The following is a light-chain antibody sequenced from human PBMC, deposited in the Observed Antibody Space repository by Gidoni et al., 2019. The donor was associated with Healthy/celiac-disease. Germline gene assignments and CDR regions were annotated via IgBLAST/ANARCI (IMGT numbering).Light chain of an antibody. CDR2: DVS. J-gene: IGLJ2*01. CDR1: SSDVGGYHY. V-gene: IGLV2-11*01. Sequence: QSALTQPRSVSGSPGQSVTISCTGTSSDVGGYHYVSWYQQHPGKAPKLIIYDVSKRPSGVPDRFSGSKSGNTASLTISGLQAEDEADYYCSSYAGSYTFGVVFGGGTKLTVL. CDR3: SSYAGSYTFGVV.